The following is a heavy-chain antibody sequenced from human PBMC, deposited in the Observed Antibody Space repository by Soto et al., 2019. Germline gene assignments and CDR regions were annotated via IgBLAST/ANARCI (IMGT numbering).Heavy chain of an antibody. D-gene: IGHD3-16*02. Sequence: QVQLVESGGGLVKPGGSLRLSCAASGFTFSDYYMSWIRQAPGKGLAWVSYISSSGSTIYYADSVKGRFTISRDHAKNSLYLQMNSLRAEDTAVYYCARGPYDYVWGSDPPHFDYWGQGTLVTVSS. J-gene: IGHJ4*02. CDR2: ISSSGSTI. CDR3: ARGPYDYVWGSDPPHFDY. V-gene: IGHV3-11*01. CDR1: GFTFSDYY.